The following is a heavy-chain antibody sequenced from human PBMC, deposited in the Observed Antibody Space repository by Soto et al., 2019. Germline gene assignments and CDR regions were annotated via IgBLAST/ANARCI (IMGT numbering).Heavy chain of an antibody. CDR3: AHRHCSGGSCYFDY. CDR1: GFSLSTSGVG. CDR2: IYWNDDK. D-gene: IGHD2-15*01. Sequence: SGPTLVKPTQTLTLTCTFSGFSLSTSGVGVGWIRQPPGKALEWLALIYWNDDKRYSPSLKSRLTITKDTSKNQVVLTMTNMDPVDTATYYCAHRHCSGGSCYFDYWGQGTLVTVSS. V-gene: IGHV2-5*01. J-gene: IGHJ4*02.